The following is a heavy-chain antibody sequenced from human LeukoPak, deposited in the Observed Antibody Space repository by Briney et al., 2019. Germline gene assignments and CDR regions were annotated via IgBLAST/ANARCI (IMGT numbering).Heavy chain of an antibody. CDR3: ARGLFLSGYLDAFDI. D-gene: IGHD3-22*01. Sequence: GGSLRLSCAASGFTVSNKYMTWVCQAPGKGLEWVSLIYSDGRTYYADSVKGRCTISRDGSKNTLYLQMNSLRVEDTAVYYCARGLFLSGYLDAFDIWGQGTVVTVSS. CDR1: GFTVSNKY. V-gene: IGHV3-53*01. J-gene: IGHJ3*02. CDR2: IYSDGRT.